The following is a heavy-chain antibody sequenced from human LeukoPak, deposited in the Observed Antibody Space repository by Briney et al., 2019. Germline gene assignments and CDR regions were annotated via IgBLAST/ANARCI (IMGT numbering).Heavy chain of an antibody. CDR2: ISSSNSYT. Sequence: SGGSLRLSCAASGFSFTSYSFNWVRQAPGKGLEWVSSISSSNSYTYYADSVKGRFTISRDNAKNSLYLQMDNLRAEDTAVYYCAREGATTAFDYWGQGTLVTVSS. CDR1: GFSFTSYS. D-gene: IGHD1-26*01. CDR3: AREGATTAFDY. J-gene: IGHJ4*02. V-gene: IGHV3-21*04.